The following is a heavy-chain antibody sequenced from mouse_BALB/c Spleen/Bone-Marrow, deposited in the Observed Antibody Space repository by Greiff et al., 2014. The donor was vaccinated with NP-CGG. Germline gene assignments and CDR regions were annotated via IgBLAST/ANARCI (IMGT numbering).Heavy chain of an antibody. Sequence: QVQLKESGTDLARPGASVKLSCKASGCTFTSYWMQWVKQRPGQGLEWIGAIYPGDGDTRYTQKFKGKATLTADKSSSTAYMQLSSLASEDSAVYYCARFGDYSMDYWGQGTSVTVSS. J-gene: IGHJ4*01. CDR1: GCTFTSYW. D-gene: IGHD1-1*02. V-gene: IGHV1-87*01. CDR2: IYPGDGDT. CDR3: ARFGDYSMDY.